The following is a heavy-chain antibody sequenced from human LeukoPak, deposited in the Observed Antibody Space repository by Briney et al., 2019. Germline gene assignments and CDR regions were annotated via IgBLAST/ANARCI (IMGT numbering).Heavy chain of an antibody. Sequence: NPSETLSLTCIVSGGSISSYYWSWIRQPAGKGLEWMGRIYTSGSTDYNPSLKSRVTMSVDMSTNQFSLKLSSVTAADTAVYYCARAGDSSGYEYYFDYWGQGTLVTVSS. J-gene: IGHJ4*02. V-gene: IGHV4-4*07. D-gene: IGHD3-22*01. CDR3: ARAGDSSGYEYYFDY. CDR2: IYTSGST. CDR1: GGSISSYY.